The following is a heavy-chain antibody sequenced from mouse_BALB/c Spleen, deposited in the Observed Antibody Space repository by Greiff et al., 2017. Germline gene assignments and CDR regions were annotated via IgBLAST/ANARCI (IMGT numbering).Heavy chain of an antibody. CDR3: ARKGYERAGFAY. CDR2: ISSGGSYT. CDR1: GFTFSSYG. Sequence: EVMLVESGGDLVKPGGSLKLSCAASGFTFSSYGMSWVRQTPDKRLEWVATISSGGSYTYYPDSVKGRFTISRDNAKNTLYLQMSSLKSEDTAMYYCARKGYERAGFAYWGQGTLVTVSA. D-gene: IGHD2-14*01. J-gene: IGHJ3*01. V-gene: IGHV5-6*01.